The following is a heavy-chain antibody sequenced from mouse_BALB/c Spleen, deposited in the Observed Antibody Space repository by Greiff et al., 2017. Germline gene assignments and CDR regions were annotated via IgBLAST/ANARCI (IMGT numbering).Heavy chain of an antibody. D-gene: IGHD2-4*01. CDR1: GYTFTSYW. CDR3: ARENYDYSHAMDY. J-gene: IGHJ4*01. CDR2: IYPGDGDT. Sequence: QVQLQQSGAELVRPGASVKLSCKASGYTFTSYWMQWVKQRPGQGLEWMGAIYPGDGDTRYTQKFKGKATLTADKTTSTAYMQLSSLASEDSAVYYCARENYDYSHAMDYWGQGTSVTVSS. V-gene: IGHV1-87*01.